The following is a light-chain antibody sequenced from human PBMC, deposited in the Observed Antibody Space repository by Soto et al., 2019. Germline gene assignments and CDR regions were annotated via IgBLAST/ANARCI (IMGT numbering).Light chain of an antibody. CDR2: KAS. J-gene: IGKJ2*01. CDR3: QQYKSLYT. V-gene: IGKV1-5*03. CDR1: QSISTW. Sequence: DIQMTQSPSTLSASVGDRVTITCRASQSISTWLAWYQQKPGKAPKLLIYKASSLESGVTSRFSGSGSGTEFTLPNSSLQPDGCETYFCQQYKSLYTFGQGTKLGIK.